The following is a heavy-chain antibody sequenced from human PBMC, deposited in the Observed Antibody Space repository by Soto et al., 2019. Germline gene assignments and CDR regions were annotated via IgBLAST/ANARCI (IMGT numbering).Heavy chain of an antibody. CDR1: GDSVSSNSAA. D-gene: IGHD5-18*01. Sequence: SQTLSLTCAISGDSVSSNSAAWNWIRQSPSRGLEWLGRTYYRSKWYNDYAVSVKSRMTINPDTSKNQFSLQLNSLTPEDTAVYYCARRGYSYGRLYYYGMDVWGQGTKVTFSS. CDR3: ARRGYSYGRLYYYGMDV. CDR2: TYYRSKWYN. V-gene: IGHV6-1*01. J-gene: IGHJ6*02.